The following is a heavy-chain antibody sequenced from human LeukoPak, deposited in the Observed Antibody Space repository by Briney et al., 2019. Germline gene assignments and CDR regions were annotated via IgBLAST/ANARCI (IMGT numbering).Heavy chain of an antibody. Sequence: ASVKVSCKASGYTFTSYYMHWVRQAPGQGLEWMGIINPSGGSTSYAQKFQGRVTMTRDMSTSTVYMELSSLRSEDTAVYYCARATRSIVGASYYYYYYMDVWGKGTTVTVSS. V-gene: IGHV1-46*01. J-gene: IGHJ6*03. CDR3: ARATRSIVGASYYYYYYMDV. D-gene: IGHD1-26*01. CDR1: GYTFTSYY. CDR2: INPSGGST.